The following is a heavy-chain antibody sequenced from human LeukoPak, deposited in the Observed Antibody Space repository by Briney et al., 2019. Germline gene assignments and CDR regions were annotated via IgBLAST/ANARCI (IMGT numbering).Heavy chain of an antibody. D-gene: IGHD1-26*01. J-gene: IGHJ3*02. Sequence: GGSLRLSCAASGFTFSSYWMHWVRQALGKGLVWVSRINSDGSSTSYADSVKGRFTISRDNAKNTLYLQMNSLRAEDTAVYYCARDLESYYGGDAFDIWGQGTMVTVSS. CDR2: INSDGSST. CDR1: GFTFSSYW. V-gene: IGHV3-74*01. CDR3: ARDLESYYGGDAFDI.